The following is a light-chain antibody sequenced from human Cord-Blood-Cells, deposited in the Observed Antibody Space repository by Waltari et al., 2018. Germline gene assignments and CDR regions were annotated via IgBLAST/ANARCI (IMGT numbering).Light chain of an antibody. V-gene: IGLV2-14*01. CDR1: SSDVGGYNY. J-gene: IGLJ3*02. CDR3: SSYTSSSTWV. Sequence: QSALTQTVSVSGSPGQSITISCTGTSSDVGGYNYVSWYQQHPGKAPKLMIYDVSKRPSGVSNRFSGSKSGNTASLTISGLQAEDEADYYCSSYTSSSTWVFGGGTKLTVL. CDR2: DVS.